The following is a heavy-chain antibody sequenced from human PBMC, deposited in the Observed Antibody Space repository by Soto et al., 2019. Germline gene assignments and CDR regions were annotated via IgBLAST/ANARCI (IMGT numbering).Heavy chain of an antibody. V-gene: IGHV3-53*01. J-gene: IGHJ1*01. CDR3: ARDVESSGRLEYFQH. CDR1: GFTVSSNY. CDR2: IYSGGST. D-gene: IGHD3-22*01. Sequence: GGSLRLSWAASGFTVSSNYMIWVRQAPGKGLEWVSVIYSGGSTYYADSVKGRFTISRDNSKNTLYLQMNSLRAEDTAVYYCARDVESSGRLEYFQHWGQGTLVTVSS.